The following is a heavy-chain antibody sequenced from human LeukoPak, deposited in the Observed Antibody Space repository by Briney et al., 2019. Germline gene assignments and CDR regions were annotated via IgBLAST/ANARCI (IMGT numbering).Heavy chain of an antibody. CDR1: GFTFSSYA. V-gene: IGHV3-23*01. D-gene: IGHD1-26*01. J-gene: IGHJ4*02. Sequence: PGGSLRLSCAASGFTFSSYAMSWVRQAPVKELEWVSAISGSGGSTYYADSVKGRFTISRDNSKNTLYLQMNSLRAEDTAVYYCAKAAQWELHTFDYWGQGTLVTVSS. CDR2: ISGSGGST. CDR3: AKAAQWELHTFDY.